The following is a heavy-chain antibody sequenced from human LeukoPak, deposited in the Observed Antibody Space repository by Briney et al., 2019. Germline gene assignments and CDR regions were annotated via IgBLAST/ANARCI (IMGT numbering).Heavy chain of an antibody. CDR3: ARGYYYDISGAFDI. D-gene: IGHD3-22*01. CDR1: GYTFTSYY. V-gene: IGHV1-46*01. J-gene: IGHJ3*02. CDR2: INPSGGST. Sequence: ASVKVSCKASGYTFTSYYIHWVRQAPGEGLEWMGIINPSGGSTSYAQKFQGRVIMTRDMSTSTVYMELRSLRSDDTAVYYCARGYYYDISGAFDIWGQGTMVTVSS.